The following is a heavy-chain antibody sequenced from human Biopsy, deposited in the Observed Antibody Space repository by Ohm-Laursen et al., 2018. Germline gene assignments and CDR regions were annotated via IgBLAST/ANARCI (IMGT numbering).Heavy chain of an antibody. CDR2: IYYSGST. CDR1: GGSISSDY. CDR3: ARATNSTGWPYYFFCGMDV. Sequence: SQTLSLTCAVSGGSISSDYWSWIRQTPGKGLEWIGYIYYSGSTNYNPSLKSRVTISVDTPKNQFSLRLNSVTAADTAVYYCARATNSTGWPYYFFCGMDVWGQGTTVTVSS. J-gene: IGHJ6*02. D-gene: IGHD2/OR15-2a*01. V-gene: IGHV4-59*01.